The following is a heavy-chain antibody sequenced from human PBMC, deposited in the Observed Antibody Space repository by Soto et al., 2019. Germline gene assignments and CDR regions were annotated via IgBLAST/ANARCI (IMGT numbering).Heavy chain of an antibody. D-gene: IGHD5-12*01. V-gene: IGHV3-30-3*01. CDR2: ISYDGSNK. Sequence: QVPLVESGGGVVQPGRSLRLSCAASGFTFSSYAMHWVRQAPGKGLEWVAVISYDGSNKYYAYSVNGRFTNSRDNSKNTLYLQMNILRAEDTAVYYCARDYYRFNSGYGFSMDVWGQGTTVTVSS. CDR3: ARDYYRFNSGYGFSMDV. J-gene: IGHJ6*02. CDR1: GFTFSSYA.